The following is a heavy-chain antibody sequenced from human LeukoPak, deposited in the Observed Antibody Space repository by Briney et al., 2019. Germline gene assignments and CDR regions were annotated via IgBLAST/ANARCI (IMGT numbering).Heavy chain of an antibody. J-gene: IGHJ4*02. CDR1: VVTLRRYA. D-gene: IGHD4-17*01. CDR3: ATYGVWTTYYAFQY. CDR2: NSTTGSTR. V-gene: IGHV3-23*01. Sequence: GSLRLSPAHPVVTLRRYAMSGVRPAPRERLGWVSSNSTTGSTRYYADAVRGGFSISRDNYRQTLSVQMDSLTAGDRAVYSCATYGVWTTYYAFQYWGRGTLVSVS.